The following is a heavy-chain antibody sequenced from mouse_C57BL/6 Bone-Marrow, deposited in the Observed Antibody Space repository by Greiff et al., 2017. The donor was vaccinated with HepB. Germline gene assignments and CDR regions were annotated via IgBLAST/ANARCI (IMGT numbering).Heavy chain of an antibody. CDR2: IYPGDGDT. J-gene: IGHJ1*03. V-gene: IGHV1-80*01. CDR3: ARHGSSYWYFDV. CDR1: GYAFSSYW. D-gene: IGHD1-1*01. Sequence: QVQLQQSGAELVKPGASVKISCKASGYAFSSYWMNWVKQRPGKGLEWIGQIYPGDGDTNYNGKFKGKATLTADKSSSTAYMQLRSLTSEDSAVYFCARHGSSYWYFDVWGTGTTVTVSS.